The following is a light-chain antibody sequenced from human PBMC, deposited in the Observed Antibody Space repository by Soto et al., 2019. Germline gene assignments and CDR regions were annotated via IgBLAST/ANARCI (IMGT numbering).Light chain of an antibody. CDR1: SGHSSYA. CDR3: QTWGTGIVV. V-gene: IGLV4-69*01. J-gene: IGLJ3*02. CDR2: FDRDDSH. Sequence: QPVLTQSPSASASLGASVKLTCTLSSGHSSYAIEWYQQRPQKGPRYLMMFDRDDSHSKGDGIPDRFSGSRSCAERYLTIPRLQSEDEADYYCQTWGTGIVVFGGGTKLTVL.